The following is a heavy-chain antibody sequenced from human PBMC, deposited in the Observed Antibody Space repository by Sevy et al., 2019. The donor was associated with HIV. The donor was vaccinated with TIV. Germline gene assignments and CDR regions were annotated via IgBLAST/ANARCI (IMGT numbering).Heavy chain of an antibody. J-gene: IGHJ3*02. D-gene: IGHD6-19*01. CDR1: GFTFSSYP. CDR3: ARAVPATDAFDI. Sequence: GGSLRLSCAASGFTFSSYPMHWVRQAPGKGLEWVSSISGLSNYIYYADSVKGRFSISRDNIKNSVYLQMNSLRGEDTAVFYCARAVPATDAFDIWGQGTLVTVSS. CDR2: ISGLSNYI. V-gene: IGHV3-21*01.